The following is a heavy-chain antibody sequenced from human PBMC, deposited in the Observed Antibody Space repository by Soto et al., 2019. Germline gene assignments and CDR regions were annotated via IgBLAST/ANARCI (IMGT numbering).Heavy chain of an antibody. D-gene: IGHD4-17*01. CDR3: ARVIGHDYGDYGVDY. CDR1: GYTFTSYG. V-gene: IGHV1-18*01. CDR2: ISAYNGNT. Sequence: ETSVKVSCKASGYTFTSYGISWVRQAPGQGLEWMGWISAYNGNTNYAQKLQGRVTMTTDTSTSTAYMELRSLRSDDTAVYYCARVIGHDYGDYGVDYWGQGTLVTVSS. J-gene: IGHJ4*02.